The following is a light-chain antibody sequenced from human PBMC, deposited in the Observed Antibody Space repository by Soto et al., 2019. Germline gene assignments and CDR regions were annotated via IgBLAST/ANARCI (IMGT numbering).Light chain of an antibody. CDR2: RAS. CDR1: QSINSW. Sequence: DIQMTQSPSTLSAFVGDRVTITCRASQSINSWLAWYQQKPGKAPKLLIHRASTLETGVPSRFSGSGSGTEFTLTISGLQPDDFATYYCQQYNGSPVTFGGGTRVVIK. CDR3: QQYNGSPVT. J-gene: IGKJ4*01. V-gene: IGKV1-5*03.